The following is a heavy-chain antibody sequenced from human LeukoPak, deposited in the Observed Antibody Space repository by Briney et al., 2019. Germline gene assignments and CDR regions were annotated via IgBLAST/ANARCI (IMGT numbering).Heavy chain of an antibody. V-gene: IGHV4-59*01. CDR3: ARGSWRRGGSRDAFDI. CDR1: GGSISSYY. CDR2: IYNSGST. D-gene: IGHD2-15*01. Sequence: SETLSLTCTVSGGSISSYYWSWIRQPPGKGLEWIGYIYNSGSTNYNPSLKSRVTISVDTSRNQFSLKLSSVTAADTAVYYCARGSWRRGGSRDAFDIWGQGTMVTVSS. J-gene: IGHJ3*02.